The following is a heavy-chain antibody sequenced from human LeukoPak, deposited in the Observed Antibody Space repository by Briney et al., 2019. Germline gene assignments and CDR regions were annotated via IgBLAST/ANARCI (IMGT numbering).Heavy chain of an antibody. V-gene: IGHV3-74*01. CDR1: GW. CDR3: ASVFES. Sequence: GGSLRLSCAASGWMHWVRQAPGKGLVWVSGINHDGTGTYYADSVKGRFTISRDNAKDTVYLQMNSLSAEDTAVYYCASVFESWGQGFLVTVSS. J-gene: IGHJ4*02. CDR2: INHDGTGT.